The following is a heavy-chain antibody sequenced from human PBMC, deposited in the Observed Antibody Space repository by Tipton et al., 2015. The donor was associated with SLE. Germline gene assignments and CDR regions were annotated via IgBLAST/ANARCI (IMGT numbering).Heavy chain of an antibody. Sequence: GSLRLSCAASGFTFSDYGMHWVRQAPGKGLEWVEFIRYDGDNKYYADSVKGRFTISREDSKNSLYLQMNSLRSEDTAVYYCVRDALEPSSRDFWARNWFDPWGQGTLVTVSS. CDR2: IRYDGDNK. CDR3: VRDALEPSSRDFWARNWFDP. V-gene: IGHV3-30*02. CDR1: GFTFSDYG. D-gene: IGHD3-3*01. J-gene: IGHJ5*02.